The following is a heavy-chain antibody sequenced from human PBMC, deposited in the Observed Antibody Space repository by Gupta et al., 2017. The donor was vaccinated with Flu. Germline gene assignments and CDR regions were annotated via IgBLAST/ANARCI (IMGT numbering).Heavy chain of an antibody. D-gene: IGHD6-13*01. CDR2: IGTAGDT. V-gene: IGHV3-13*04. Sequence: EVQLVESGGGLVQPGGSLRLSCAASGFTFSSYDMHWVRQATGKGLEWVSAIGTAGDTYYPGSVKGRFTISRENAKNSLYLQMNSLRAGDTAVYYCARSQSIAAAHKPTFVVYGMDVWGQGTTVTVSS. CDR3: ARSQSIAAAHKPTFVVYGMDV. CDR1: GFTFSSYD. J-gene: IGHJ6*02.